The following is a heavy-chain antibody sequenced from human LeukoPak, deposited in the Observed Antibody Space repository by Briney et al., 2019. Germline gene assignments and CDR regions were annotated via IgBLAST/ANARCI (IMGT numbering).Heavy chain of an antibody. Sequence: GGSPRHSCAASGFTFSSYGMHWVRQAPGKGLEWVAFIRYDGSNKYYADSVKGRFTISRDNSKNTLYLQMNSLRAEDTAVYYCAKSGTIAALNWLDPWGQGTLVTVSS. CDR1: GFTFSSYG. J-gene: IGHJ5*02. CDR2: IRYDGSNK. CDR3: AKSGTIAALNWLDP. D-gene: IGHD6-13*01. V-gene: IGHV3-30*02.